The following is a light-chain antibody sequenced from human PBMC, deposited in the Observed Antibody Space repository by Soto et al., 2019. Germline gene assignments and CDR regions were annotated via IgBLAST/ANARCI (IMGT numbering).Light chain of an antibody. CDR1: TSNIGSNN. CDR2: TND. V-gene: IGLV1-47*02. Sequence: QYVLAQPPSVSGTPGQRLTISCSGGTSNIGSNNVYWYQQLPGAYPKLLIYTNDQRPSGVPERFSGSRSGTSASLAISDLRSEDEGDYFCAAWDDSLRGVMFGGGTKLTVL. CDR3: AAWDDSLRGVM. J-gene: IGLJ3*02.